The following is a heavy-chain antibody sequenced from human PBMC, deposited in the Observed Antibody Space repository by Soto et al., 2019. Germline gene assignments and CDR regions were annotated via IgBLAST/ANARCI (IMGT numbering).Heavy chain of an antibody. CDR2: ISRSSTGI. V-gene: IGHV3-48*02. D-gene: IGHD3-10*01. J-gene: IGHJ6*02. Sequence: EVQLVESGGGMVQPGGSLRLYCAASGFTFSLYSMSWVRQAPGKGLGWVSYISRSSTGIHYADSVKGRFTISRDDATNSMHLQMNSLRDGDTAVYYCARAVTWGLDVWGQGTTVSISS. CDR1: GFTFSLYS. CDR3: ARAVTWGLDV.